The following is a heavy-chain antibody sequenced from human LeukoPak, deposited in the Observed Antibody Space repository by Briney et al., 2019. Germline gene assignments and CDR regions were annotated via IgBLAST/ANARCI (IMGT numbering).Heavy chain of an antibody. CDR2: IYPGDSDT. J-gene: IGHJ3*02. CDR3: ARRRDERGYKDIFDI. CDR1: GYSFTNYW. Sequence: PGESLKISCKGFGYSFTNYWIGWVRQMPGKGLEWMGFIYPGDSDTRYSPSFQGQVTISADKSISTAYLQWSSLKASDTAMYYCARRRDERGYKDIFDIWGQGTMVTVSS. V-gene: IGHV5-51*01. D-gene: IGHD5-18*01.